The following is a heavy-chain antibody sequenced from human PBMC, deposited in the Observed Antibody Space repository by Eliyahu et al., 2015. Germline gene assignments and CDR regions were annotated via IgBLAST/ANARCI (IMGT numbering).Heavy chain of an antibody. J-gene: IGHJ6*04. V-gene: IGHV3-7*01. D-gene: IGHD2-2*01. Sequence: EVQLVESGGGLVQPGGSLRLSCAASGFXFXGYWXGWVRQXPGKGLEGVANIKQDGSEKYYVDSVKGRFTISRDNAKNSLYLQMNSLRAEDTAVYYCASRREYCSSTSCPGVWGKGTTVTVSS. CDR2: IKQDGSEK. CDR1: GFXFXGYW. CDR3: ASRREYCSSTSCPGV.